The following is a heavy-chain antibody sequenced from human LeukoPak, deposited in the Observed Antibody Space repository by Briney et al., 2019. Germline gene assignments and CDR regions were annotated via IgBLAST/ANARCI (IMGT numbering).Heavy chain of an antibody. Sequence: ASVKVSCKASGYTFTSYGINWVRQATGQGLEWMGWMNPNSGNTGYAQKFQGRVTMTRNTSISTAYMELSSLRSEDTAVYYCARWTGDSTVTGFGYWGQGTLVTVSS. CDR3: ARWTGDSTVTGFGY. D-gene: IGHD4-17*01. J-gene: IGHJ4*02. V-gene: IGHV1-8*02. CDR1: GYTFTSYG. CDR2: MNPNSGNT.